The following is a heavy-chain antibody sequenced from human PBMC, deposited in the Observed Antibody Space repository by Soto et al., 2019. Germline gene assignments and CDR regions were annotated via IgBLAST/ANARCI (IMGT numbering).Heavy chain of an antibody. Sequence: GASVKVSCKASGYTFTSYYMHWVRQAPGQGLEWMGIINPSGGSTSYAQKFQGRVTMTRDTSTSTVYMELSSLRSEDTAVYYCVVSSGQVVELYYYWGQGTLVTVSS. V-gene: IGHV1-46*01. CDR3: VVSSGQVVELYYY. D-gene: IGHD1-7*01. CDR1: GYTFTSYY. J-gene: IGHJ4*02. CDR2: INPSGGST.